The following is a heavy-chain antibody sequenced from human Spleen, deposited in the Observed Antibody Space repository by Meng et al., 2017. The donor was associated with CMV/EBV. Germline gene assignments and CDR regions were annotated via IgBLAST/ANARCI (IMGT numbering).Heavy chain of an antibody. CDR3: AREGRLSGYYFDY. Sequence: GGSLRLSCAASGFTFTSYSINWVRQAPGKGLEWVAIIWYDGSNKYYADSVKGRFTISRDNSKNTLYLQMNSLRPEDTAVYYCAREGRLSGYYFDYWGQGILVTVSS. J-gene: IGHJ4*02. V-gene: IGHV3-33*08. CDR1: GFTFTSYS. CDR2: IWYDGSNK.